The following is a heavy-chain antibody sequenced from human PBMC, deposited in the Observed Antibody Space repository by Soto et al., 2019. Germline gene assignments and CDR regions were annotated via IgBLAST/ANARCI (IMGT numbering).Heavy chain of an antibody. V-gene: IGHV1-8*01. CDR3: ARGRRDYYDSGDWVPLAY. D-gene: IGHD3-22*01. CDR1: GYTFTNYA. CDR2: MNPDSGDT. Sequence: QVQLVQSGAEVKKPGASVKVSCKASGYTFTNYAIHWVRQATGQGLEWMGWMNPDSGDTRYAQEFQGRVTMTRDTSISTAYMELSSLRSEDTAVYYCARGRRDYYDSGDWVPLAYWGQGTLVIVSS. J-gene: IGHJ4*02.